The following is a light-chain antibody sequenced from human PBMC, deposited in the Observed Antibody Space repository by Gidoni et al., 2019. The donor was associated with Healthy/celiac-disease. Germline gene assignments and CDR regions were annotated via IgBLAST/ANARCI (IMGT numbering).Light chain of an antibody. V-gene: IGKV3-11*01. CDR2: DAS. CDR3: QQRSNWT. J-gene: IGKJ1*01. Sequence: DIVLTQSPATLSLSPGERATLSCRASQSVSSYLAWYQQKPGQAPRLLIYDASNRATRIPARFSGSGSGTDFTLTISSLEPEDFAVYYCQQRSNWTFGQGTKVEIK. CDR1: QSVSSY.